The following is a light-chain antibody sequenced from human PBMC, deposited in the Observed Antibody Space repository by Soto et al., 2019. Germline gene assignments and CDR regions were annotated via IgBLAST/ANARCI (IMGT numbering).Light chain of an antibody. Sequence: QTVVTQEPSLTVSQGGTVTLTCGSSTGAVTSGHYPYWFQQKPGQAPRTLIYDTSNKHSWTPARFAGSLLGGKAALTLSGAEPEDESEYYCLLSYSGARFYVFGTGTKLTVL. CDR2: DTS. CDR3: LLSYSGARFYV. J-gene: IGLJ1*01. CDR1: TGAVTSGHY. V-gene: IGLV7-46*01.